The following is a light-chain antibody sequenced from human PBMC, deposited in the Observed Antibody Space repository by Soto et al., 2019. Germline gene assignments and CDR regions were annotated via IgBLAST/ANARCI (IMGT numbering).Light chain of an antibody. J-gene: IGKJ2*01. CDR2: GAS. V-gene: IGKV3-15*01. CDR3: QQYGDWPPET. Sequence: EVVLTQSPATLSVSPGDRATLSCRASQSVSSNFDWYQQKPGQAPRLLIYGASTRATGVPARFSGSWSATEFTLPISSLQSEDVAVYYCQQYGDWPPETFGQGTKLEI. CDR1: QSVSSN.